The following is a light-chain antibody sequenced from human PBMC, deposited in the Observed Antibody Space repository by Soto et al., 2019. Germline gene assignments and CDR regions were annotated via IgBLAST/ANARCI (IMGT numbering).Light chain of an antibody. CDR3: QQHSTYLWA. CDR2: DAS. J-gene: IGKJ1*01. V-gene: IGKV1-5*01. Sequence: DIQMTQSPSTLSASVGDRVTLTCRASQSISSWLAWYQQKPGKAPKLLIYDASTLESGVPSRFSGSGSGTEFTLTISSLQPDDFAPYYCQQHSTYLWAFGQGTKVEIK. CDR1: QSISSW.